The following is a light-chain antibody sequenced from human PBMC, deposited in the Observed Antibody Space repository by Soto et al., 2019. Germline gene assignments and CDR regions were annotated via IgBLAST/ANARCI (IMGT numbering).Light chain of an antibody. CDR2: AAT. J-gene: IGKJ5*01. Sequence: IHLTQSPSSLSASLGDRVTITFRAGQTISTYLNWYQQKPGKAPKLLIYAATNLQSGVSPRFSGRGAGTDFTLTISSLQPEDFATYYCQQTYFTAITFGQGTRLEIK. CDR3: QQTYFTAIT. CDR1: QTISTY. V-gene: IGKV1-39*01.